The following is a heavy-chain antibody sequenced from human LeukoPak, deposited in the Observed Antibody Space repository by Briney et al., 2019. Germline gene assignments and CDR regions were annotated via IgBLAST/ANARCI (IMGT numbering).Heavy chain of an antibody. CDR3: ASSTAVPARPRLYGMDV. CDR2: IIPILGIA. Sequence: GASVKVSCKASGGTFSSYAISWVRQAPGQGLEWMGRIIPILGIANYAQKFQGRVTITADKSTSTAYMELSSLRSEDTAVYYCASSTAVPARPRLYGMDVWGQGTTVTVSS. D-gene: IGHD4-17*01. CDR1: GGTFSSYA. J-gene: IGHJ6*02. V-gene: IGHV1-69*04.